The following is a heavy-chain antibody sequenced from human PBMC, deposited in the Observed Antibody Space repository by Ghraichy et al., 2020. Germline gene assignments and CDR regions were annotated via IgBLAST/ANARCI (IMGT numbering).Heavy chain of an antibody. CDR3: AREITGYSSSWYGWFDP. V-gene: IGHV4-34*01. D-gene: IGHD6-13*01. CDR1: GGSFSGYY. J-gene: IGHJ5*02. Sequence: SETLSLTCAVYGGSFSGYYWSWIRQPPGKGLEWIGEINHSGSTNYNPSLKSRVTILVDTSKNQFSLKLSSVTAADTAVYYCAREITGYSSSWYGWFDPWGQGTLVTVSS. CDR2: INHSGST.